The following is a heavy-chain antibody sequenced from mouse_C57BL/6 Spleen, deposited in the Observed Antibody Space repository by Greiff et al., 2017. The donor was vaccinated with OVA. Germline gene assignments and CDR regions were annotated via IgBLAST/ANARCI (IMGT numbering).Heavy chain of an antibody. CDR1: GYSITSGYY. J-gene: IGHJ1*03. V-gene: IGHV3-6*01. CDR2: ISYDGSN. D-gene: IGHD2-12*01. Sequence: EVQLQESGPGLVKPSQSLSLTCSVTGYSITSGYYWNWIRQFPGNKLEWMGYISYDGSNNYNPSLKNRISITRDTSKNQFFLKLNSVTTEDTATYYCAREYDMWYFDVWGTGTTVTVSS. CDR3: AREYDMWYFDV.